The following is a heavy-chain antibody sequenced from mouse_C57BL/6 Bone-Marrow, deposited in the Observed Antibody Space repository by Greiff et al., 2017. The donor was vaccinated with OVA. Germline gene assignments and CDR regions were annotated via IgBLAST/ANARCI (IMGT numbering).Heavy chain of an antibody. D-gene: IGHD1-1*01. Sequence: VKLMESGAELARPGASVKLSCKASGYTFTSYGISWVKQRTGQGLEWIGEIYPRSGNTYYNEKFKGKATLTADKSSSTAYMELRSLTSEDSAVYFCARHYGSNWFAYWGQGTLVTVSA. V-gene: IGHV1-81*01. CDR1: GYTFTSYG. CDR2: IYPRSGNT. J-gene: IGHJ3*01. CDR3: ARHYGSNWFAY.